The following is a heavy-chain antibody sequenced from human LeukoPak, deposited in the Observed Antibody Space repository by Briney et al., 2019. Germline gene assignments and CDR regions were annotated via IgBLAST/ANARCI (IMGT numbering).Heavy chain of an antibody. CDR3: ARRDSDYSNYESWFDP. CDR2: IYTSGST. V-gene: IGHV4-4*07. Sequence: SETLSLTCTVSGGSISSYYWSWIRQPAGKGLEWIGRIYTSGSTNYNPSLKSRVTISVDTSKNQFSLKLSSVTAADTAVYYCARRDSDYSNYESWFDPWGQGTLVTVSS. J-gene: IGHJ5*02. D-gene: IGHD4-11*01. CDR1: GGSISSYY.